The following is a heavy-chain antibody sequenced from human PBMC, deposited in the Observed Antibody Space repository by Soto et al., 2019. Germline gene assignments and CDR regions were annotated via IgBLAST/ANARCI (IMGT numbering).Heavy chain of an antibody. CDR2: ISWNSGSI. D-gene: IGHD3-10*01. CDR1: GFTFDDYA. CDR3: AKEISSRVVLGVYYYGMEV. V-gene: IGHV3-9*01. Sequence: EVQLVESGGGLVQPGRSLRLSCAASGFTFDDYAMHWVRQAPGKGLEWVSGISWNSGSIGYADSVKGRFTISRDNAKNSLYLQMNSLRAEDTALYYCAKEISSRVVLGVYYYGMEVWGQGTTVTVAS. J-gene: IGHJ6*02.